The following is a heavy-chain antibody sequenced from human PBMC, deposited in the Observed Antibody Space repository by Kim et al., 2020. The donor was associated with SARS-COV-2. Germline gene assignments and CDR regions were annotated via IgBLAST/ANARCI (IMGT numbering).Heavy chain of an antibody. J-gene: IGHJ4*02. CDR1: GFTFSSYG. CDR3: AKSGYSYETFDY. V-gene: IGHV3-30*18. CDR2: ISYDGSNK. D-gene: IGHD5-18*01. Sequence: GGSLRLSCAASGFTFSSYGMHWVRQAPGKGLEWVAVISYDGSNKYYADSVKGRFTISRDNSKNTLYLQMNSLRAEDTAVYYCAKSGYSYETFDYWGQGTLVTVSS.